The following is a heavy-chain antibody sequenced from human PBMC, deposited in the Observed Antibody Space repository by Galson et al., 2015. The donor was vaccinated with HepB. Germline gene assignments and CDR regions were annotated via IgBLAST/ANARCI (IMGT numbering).Heavy chain of an antibody. Sequence: SLRLSCAASGFTFDDYAMHWVRQAPGKGLEWVSGISWNSGSIGYADSVKGRFTISRDNAKNSLYLQMNSLRAEDTALYYCAKDRAAAGSYYGMDVWGQGTTVTVSS. D-gene: IGHD6-13*01. CDR3: AKDRAAAGSYYGMDV. J-gene: IGHJ6*02. CDR1: GFTFDDYA. CDR2: ISWNSGSI. V-gene: IGHV3-9*01.